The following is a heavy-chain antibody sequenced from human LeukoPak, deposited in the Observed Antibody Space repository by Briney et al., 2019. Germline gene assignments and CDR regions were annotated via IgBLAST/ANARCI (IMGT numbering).Heavy chain of an antibody. D-gene: IGHD3-22*01. CDR1: GYTFTDYY. CDR3: ARDEDASSDNAFDI. CDR2: INPNSGGT. Sequence: ASVKVSCKASGYTFTDYYMHWVRQAPGQGLEWTGWINPNSGGTNYAQKFQGRVTMTRDTSISTVYMELSRLRSDDTAVYYCARDEDASSDNAFDIWGQGTMVTVSS. J-gene: IGHJ3*02. V-gene: IGHV1-2*02.